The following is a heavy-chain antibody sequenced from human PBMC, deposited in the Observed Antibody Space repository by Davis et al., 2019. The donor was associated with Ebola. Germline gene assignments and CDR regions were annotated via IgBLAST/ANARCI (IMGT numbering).Heavy chain of an antibody. J-gene: IGHJ6*04. CDR1: GYTFTSYA. Sequence: SVKVSCKASGYTFTSYAISWVRQAPGQGLEWMGGIIPIFGTANYAQKFQGRVTITADESTSTAYMELSSLRSDDTAVYYCARGNESGYPDVWGKGTTVTVSS. CDR2: IIPIFGTA. CDR3: ARGNESGYPDV. D-gene: IGHD2-15*01. V-gene: IGHV1-69*13.